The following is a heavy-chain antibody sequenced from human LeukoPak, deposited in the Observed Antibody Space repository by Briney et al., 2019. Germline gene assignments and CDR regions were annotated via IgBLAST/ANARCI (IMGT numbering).Heavy chain of an antibody. J-gene: IGHJ5*02. CDR1: GYTFTGYY. V-gene: IGHV1-2*02. CDR3: ARDGSWYQLLWWFDP. CDR2: INPNSWAT. Sequence: ASVKVSCKASGYTFTGYYMHWVRQAPGRELAWMGWINPNSWATQYAQKFQGRVTITRDTSLSTAYMGVSRLRFDDTAVYYCARDGSWYQLLWWFDPWGQGTLVTVSS. D-gene: IGHD2-2*01.